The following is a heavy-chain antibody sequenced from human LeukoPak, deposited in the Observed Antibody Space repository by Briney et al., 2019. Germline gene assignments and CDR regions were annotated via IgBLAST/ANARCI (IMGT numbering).Heavy chain of an antibody. CDR3: AREDYYYDNSGYHWFDP. V-gene: IGHV3-49*04. Sequence: GGSLRLSCTASGFTFGDYAMSWVRQAPGKGLEWVGFIRSKAYGGTTEYAASVKGRFTISRDDSKSIAYLQMNSLKTEDTAVYYCAREDYYYDNSGYHWFDPWGQGTLVIVSS. CDR1: GFTFGDYA. D-gene: IGHD3-22*01. CDR2: IRSKAYGGTT. J-gene: IGHJ5*02.